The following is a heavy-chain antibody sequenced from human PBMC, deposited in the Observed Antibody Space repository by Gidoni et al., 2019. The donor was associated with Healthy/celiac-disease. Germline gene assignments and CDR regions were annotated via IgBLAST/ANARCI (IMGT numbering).Heavy chain of an antibody. CDR3: ARSIAVAGTLDHDAFDI. V-gene: IGHV3-21*01. D-gene: IGHD6-19*01. CDR2: ISSSSSYI. CDR1: GFTFSSYS. J-gene: IGHJ3*02. Sequence: EVQLVESGGGLVKPGGSLRFSCAASGFTFSSYSMNWVRQAPGKGLEWVSSISSSSSYIYYADSVKGRFTISRDNAKNSLYLQMNSLRAEDTAVYYCARSIAVAGTLDHDAFDIWGQGTVVTVSS.